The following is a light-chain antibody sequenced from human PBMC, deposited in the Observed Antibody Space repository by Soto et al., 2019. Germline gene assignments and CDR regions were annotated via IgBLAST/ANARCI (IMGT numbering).Light chain of an antibody. CDR3: SSYAGTKNVV. Sequence: QSALTQPPSASGSPGQSVTISCTGTSSDVGGYNYVSWYQHHPGEAPKLMIFEVSKRPSGVPDRFSGSKSGNTASLTVSGLQAEDEADYYCSSYAGTKNVVFGGGTKVTVL. CDR2: EVS. CDR1: SSDVGGYNY. J-gene: IGLJ2*01. V-gene: IGLV2-8*01.